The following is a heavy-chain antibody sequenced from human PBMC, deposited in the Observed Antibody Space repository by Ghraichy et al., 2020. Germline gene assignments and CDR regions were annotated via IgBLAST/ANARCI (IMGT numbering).Heavy chain of an antibody. J-gene: IGHJ6*02. CDR3: ARDLASPYYGMDV. CDR1: GFTFDRHD. V-gene: IGHV3-48*02. Sequence: GGSLRLSCVVSGFTFDRHDMTWVRQAAGKGLEWVSYISSSSMTIFYGDSVKGRFTISRDNAKNSLYLQMNSLRDEDTAVYYCARDLASPYYGMDVWGQGTTVTDCS. CDR2: ISSSSMTI.